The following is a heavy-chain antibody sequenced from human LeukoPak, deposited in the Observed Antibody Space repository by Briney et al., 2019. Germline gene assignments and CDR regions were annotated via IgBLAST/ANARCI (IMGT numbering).Heavy chain of an antibody. D-gene: IGHD3-3*01. CDR1: GGTFSSHA. CDR2: IIPIFGTA. J-gene: IGHJ4*02. CDR3: ARGEWSWQYFDY. V-gene: IGHV1-69*05. Sequence: ASVKVSCKASGGTFSSHAISWVRQAPGQGLEWMGGIIPIFGTANYAQKFQGRVTITTDESTSTAYMELSSLRSEDTAVYYCARGEWSWQYFDYWGQGTLVTVSS.